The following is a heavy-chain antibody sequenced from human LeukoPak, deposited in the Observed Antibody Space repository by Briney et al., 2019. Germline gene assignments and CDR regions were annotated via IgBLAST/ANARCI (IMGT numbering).Heavy chain of an antibody. CDR1: GYTFTSYY. D-gene: IGHD6-13*01. J-gene: IGHJ4*02. CDR2: VNPSGGST. CDR3: AREPSSIAAAGTAFDY. V-gene: IGHV1-46*03. Sequence: ASVKVSCKASGYTFTSYYMHWVRQAPGQGLERMGIVNPSGGSTSYAQKFQGRVTMTRDTSTSTVYMELSSLRSEDTAMYYCAREPSSIAAAGTAFDYWGQGTLVTVSS.